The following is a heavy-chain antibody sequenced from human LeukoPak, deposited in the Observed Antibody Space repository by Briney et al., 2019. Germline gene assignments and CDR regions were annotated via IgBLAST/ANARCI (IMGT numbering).Heavy chain of an antibody. CDR1: GGSINNYY. Sequence: SETLSLTCTVSGGSINNYYWSWIRQPPGKGLEWIGYIYYSGSTNYNPSLKSRVTISVDTSKNQFSLKLSSVTAADTAVYYCARGISSSGLFDYWGQGTLVTVSS. CDR2: IYYSGST. D-gene: IGHD6-13*01. V-gene: IGHV4-59*12. J-gene: IGHJ4*02. CDR3: ARGISSSGLFDY.